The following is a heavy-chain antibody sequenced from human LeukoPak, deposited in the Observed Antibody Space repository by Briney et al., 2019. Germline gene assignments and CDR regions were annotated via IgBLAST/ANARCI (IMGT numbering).Heavy chain of an antibody. V-gene: IGHV4-38-2*02. J-gene: IGHJ4*02. CDR2: VYHSGST. Sequence: SETLSLTCSVSGYSIISDYYWGWIRQPPGKGLEWIGNVYHSGSTYYNPSLKSRVTISVDASQNQFSLKLSSVTAADTAVYYCATDYYGSGSYQVYWGQGTLVTVSS. CDR3: ATDYYGSGSYQVY. D-gene: IGHD3-10*01. CDR1: GYSIISDYY.